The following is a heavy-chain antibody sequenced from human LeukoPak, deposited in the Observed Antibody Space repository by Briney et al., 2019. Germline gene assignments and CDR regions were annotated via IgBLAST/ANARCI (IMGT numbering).Heavy chain of an antibody. CDR2: IHYSGST. J-gene: IGHJ4*02. V-gene: IGHV4-30-4*08. D-gene: IGHD3-9*01. CDR3: ASIRYFDWSSPDY. Sequence: SETLSLTCTVSGGSISSGDYYWSWIRQPPGKGLEWIGYIHYSGSTYYNPSLKSRVTISVDTSKNQFSLKLSSVTAADTAVYYCASIRYFDWSSPDYWGQGTLVTVSS. CDR1: GGSISSGDYY.